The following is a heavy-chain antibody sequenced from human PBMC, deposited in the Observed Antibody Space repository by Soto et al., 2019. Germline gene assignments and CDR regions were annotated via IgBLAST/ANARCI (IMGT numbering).Heavy chain of an antibody. CDR3: AKGVRFLEWTFQDYYYYGMDV. V-gene: IGHV3-30*18. Sequence: FLRLSFAASGFSFSSYCMHWVRQAPGKGLEWVAVISYDVSNKYYADSVKGRFTISRDNSKNTLYLQMNSLRAEDTAVYYCAKGVRFLEWTFQDYYYYGMDVWGQGTTVTVSS. D-gene: IGHD3-3*01. CDR1: GFSFSSYC. CDR2: ISYDVSNK. J-gene: IGHJ6*02.